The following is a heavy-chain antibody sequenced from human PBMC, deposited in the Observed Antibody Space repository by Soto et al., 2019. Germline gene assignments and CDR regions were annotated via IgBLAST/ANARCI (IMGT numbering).Heavy chain of an antibody. CDR3: ARDYAILTGYNYFDY. CDR1: GYTFTGYY. V-gene: IGHV1-2*02. CDR2: INPNSGGT. Sequence: ASVKVSCKASGYTFTGYYMHWVRQAPGQGLEWMGWINPNSGGTNYAQKFQGRVTMTRDTSISTAYMELSRLRSDDTAVYYCARDYAILTGYNYFDYWGQGTLVTVSS. D-gene: IGHD3-9*01. J-gene: IGHJ4*02.